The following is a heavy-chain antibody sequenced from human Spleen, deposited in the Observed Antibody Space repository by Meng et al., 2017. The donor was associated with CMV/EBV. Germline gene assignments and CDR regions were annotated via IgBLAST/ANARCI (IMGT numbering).Heavy chain of an antibody. J-gene: IGHJ4*02. V-gene: IGHV1-69*13. CDR2: IIPFLRAT. Sequence: SVKVSCKASGGTVSGYSISWVRQAPGQGLEWMGGIIPFLRATHYAQKFQGRVTITADESTTTAYMELSGLRSEDTAIYYCARDRVIYYYDSGGSTSDSWGQGTLVTVSS. CDR1: GGTVSGYS. CDR3: ARDRVIYYYDSGGSTSDS. D-gene: IGHD3-22*01.